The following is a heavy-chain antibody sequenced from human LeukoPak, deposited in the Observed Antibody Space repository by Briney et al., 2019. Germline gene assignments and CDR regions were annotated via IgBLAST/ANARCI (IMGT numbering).Heavy chain of an antibody. CDR2: ISSSSSYI. CDR1: GFTFSSYW. Sequence: GGSLRLSCAASGFTFSSYWMSWVRQAPGKGLEWDSSISSSSSYIYYADSVKGRFTISRDNAKDSLYLQMNSLRAEDTAVYYCARDLGNYGDKNYWGQGTLVTVSS. V-gene: IGHV3-21*01. D-gene: IGHD4-17*01. J-gene: IGHJ4*02. CDR3: ARDLGNYGDKNY.